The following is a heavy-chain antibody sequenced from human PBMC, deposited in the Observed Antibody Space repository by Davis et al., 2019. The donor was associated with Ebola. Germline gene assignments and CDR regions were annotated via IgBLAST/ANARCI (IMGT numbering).Heavy chain of an antibody. Sequence: MPSETLSLTCAVYGGSFTGYYWSWIPQHPGKGLEWIGEINHSGSTNYNPSLKSRVTISVDTSKNQFSLKLSSVTAADTAVYYCARGFRFLEWLFSYYGMDVWGKGTTVTVSS. J-gene: IGHJ6*04. CDR1: GGSFTGYY. V-gene: IGHV4-34*01. CDR2: INHSGST. D-gene: IGHD3-3*01. CDR3: ARGFRFLEWLFSYYGMDV.